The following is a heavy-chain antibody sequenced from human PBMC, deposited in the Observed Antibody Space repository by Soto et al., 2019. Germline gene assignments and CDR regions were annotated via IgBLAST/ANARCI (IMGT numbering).Heavy chain of an antibody. V-gene: IGHV1-18*01. Sequence: QGQLLQSGVEVKKPGASVKVSCSASGNTFTNFGVTWVRPAPGQGLEWMGWISPYTDDPSYAQKFQVRVTMTIATATSTAYLDLRSLTSDAAALYSCARVLTGAEAWFHPWGQGTLGTVSS. CDR1: GNTFTNFG. J-gene: IGHJ5*02. D-gene: IGHD2-15*01. CDR3: ARVLTGAEAWFHP. CDR2: ISPYTDDP.